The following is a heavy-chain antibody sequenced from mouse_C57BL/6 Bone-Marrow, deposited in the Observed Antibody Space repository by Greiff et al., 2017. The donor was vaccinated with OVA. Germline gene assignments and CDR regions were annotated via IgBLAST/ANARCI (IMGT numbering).Heavy chain of an antibody. CDR2: ISSGGSYT. J-gene: IGHJ1*03. Sequence: EVQGVESGGDLVKPGGSLKLSCAASGFTFSSYGMSWVRQTPDKRLEWVATISSGGSYTYYPDSVKGRFTISRDNAKNTLYLQMSSLKSEDTAMYYGARRGANGDVNWYFDVWGTGTTVTVSS. CDR3: ARRGANGDVNWYFDV. V-gene: IGHV5-6*01. CDR1: GFTFSSYG. D-gene: IGHD4-1*01.